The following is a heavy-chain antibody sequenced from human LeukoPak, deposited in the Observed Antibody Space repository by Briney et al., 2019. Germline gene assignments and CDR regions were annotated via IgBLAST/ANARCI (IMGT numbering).Heavy chain of an antibody. CDR2: IYYSGST. CDR1: GGSISSHY. Sequence: PSETLSLTCTVSGGSISSHYWSWIRQPPGKGLEWIGYIYYSGSTNDNPSLKSRVTISVDTSKNQFSLKLSSVTAADTAVYWCARHTLDSSGYQNAFDIWGQGTKVTVSS. CDR3: ARHTLDSSGYQNAFDI. V-gene: IGHV4-59*08. J-gene: IGHJ3*02. D-gene: IGHD3-22*01.